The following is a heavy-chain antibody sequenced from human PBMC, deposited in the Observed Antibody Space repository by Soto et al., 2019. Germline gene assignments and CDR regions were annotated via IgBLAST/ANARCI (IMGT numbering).Heavy chain of an antibody. CDR3: ARDREARRRWEPPAES. D-gene: IGHD1-26*01. CDR1: GFSFSSYG. CDR2: IWFDGNNK. Sequence: QVQLVESGGGVVQPGTSLRLSCVTSGFSFSSYGIHWVRQAPGKGLEWVGVIWFDGNNKYYGESVKGRFAISRDNFKDTVYLQMDSLRAEDTAIYYCARDREARRRWEPPAESWGQGTLVTVSS. V-gene: IGHV3-33*04. J-gene: IGHJ5*02.